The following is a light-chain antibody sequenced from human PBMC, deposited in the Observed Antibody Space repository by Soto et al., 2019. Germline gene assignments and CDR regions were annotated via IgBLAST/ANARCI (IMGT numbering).Light chain of an antibody. J-gene: IGKJ4*01. CDR2: FSS. V-gene: IGKV1-16*01. CDR1: QNINNY. Sequence: DIQMTQSPSSLSASVGDRVTITCQASQNINNYLNWYQQKPGKAPKILIYFSSTLPSGVPSRFRGSRSGTDFTLTISSLQPEDFATYYCQQLYSYPLTFGAGTKVDIK. CDR3: QQLYSYPLT.